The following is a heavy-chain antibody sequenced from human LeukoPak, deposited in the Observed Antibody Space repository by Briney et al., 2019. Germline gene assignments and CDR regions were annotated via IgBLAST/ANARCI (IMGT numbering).Heavy chain of an antibody. CDR1: GGSISSYY. CDR2: IYTSGST. CDR3: ARDTEFYGSGSYNSPESGGFRNWFDP. V-gene: IGHV4-4*07. Sequence: MPSETLSLTCTVSGGSISSYYWSWIRQPAGKGLEWIGRIYTSGSTNYNPSLKSRVTMSVDTSKNQFSLKLSSVTAADTAVYYCARDTEFYGSGSYNSPESGGFRNWFDPWGQGTLVTVSS. D-gene: IGHD3-10*01. J-gene: IGHJ5*02.